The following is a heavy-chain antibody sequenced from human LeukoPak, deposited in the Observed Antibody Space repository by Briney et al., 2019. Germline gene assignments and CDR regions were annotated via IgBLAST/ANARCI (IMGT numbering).Heavy chain of an antibody. CDR1: GGSISSSTYY. CDR2: IYYSGST. CDR3: ARHDLLRGYYPYYFDY. Sequence: PSETLSRTCTVSGGSISSSTYYWGWIRQPPGKGLEWIGSIYYSGSTYYNPSLKSRVTISVDTSKNQFSLKLSSVTAADTAVYYCARHDLLRGYYPYYFDYWGQGTLVTVSS. V-gene: IGHV4-39*01. D-gene: IGHD3-22*01. J-gene: IGHJ4*02.